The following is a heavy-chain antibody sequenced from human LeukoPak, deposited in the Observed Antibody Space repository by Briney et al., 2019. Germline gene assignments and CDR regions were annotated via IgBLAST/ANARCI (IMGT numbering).Heavy chain of an antibody. V-gene: IGHV1-69*13. Sequence: SVKVSCKASGGTFSSYAISWVRQAPGQGLEWMGGIIPIFGTANYAQKFQGRVTITADESTSTAYMELSSLRSEDTAEYYCASRAYWSIGYYGMDVWGQGTTVTVSS. D-gene: IGHD2-21*01. J-gene: IGHJ6*02. CDR2: IIPIFGTA. CDR1: GGTFSSYA. CDR3: ASRAYWSIGYYGMDV.